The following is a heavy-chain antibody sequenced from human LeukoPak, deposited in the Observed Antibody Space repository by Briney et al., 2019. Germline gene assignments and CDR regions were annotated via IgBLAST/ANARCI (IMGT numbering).Heavy chain of an antibody. CDR2: FYYYSGST. Sequence: PSETLSLTCSVSGDSVSEYCWTWIRQRPGKGLEWIGYFYYYSGSTHYNPSFKSRATVSLDTSRDQFSLSLSSVTAADTAVYYCAKYSQAYHGGDSYYPLFDLWGQGSLVTVSS. CDR1: GDSVSEYC. V-gene: IGHV4-59*02. D-gene: IGHD2-21*02. CDR3: AKYSQAYHGGDSYYPLFDL. J-gene: IGHJ4*02.